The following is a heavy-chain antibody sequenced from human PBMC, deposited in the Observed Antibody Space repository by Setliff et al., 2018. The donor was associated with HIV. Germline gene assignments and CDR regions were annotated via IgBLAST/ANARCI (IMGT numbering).Heavy chain of an antibody. CDR2: LKEDGSDK. Sequence: GGSLRLSCAASGFTFSTYWMTWVRQAPGKGLEWVANLKEDGSDKFYVDSVKGRFTISRDNAKNSLYLQMNSLRAEDTAVYYCARDFSPYFDYWGHGTLVTVSS. CDR1: GFTFSTYW. V-gene: IGHV3-7*01. J-gene: IGHJ4*01. CDR3: ARDFSPYFDY.